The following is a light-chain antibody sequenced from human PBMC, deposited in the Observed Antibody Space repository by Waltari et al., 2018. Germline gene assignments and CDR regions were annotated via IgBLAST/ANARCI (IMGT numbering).Light chain of an antibody. CDR3: QAWDSSTDVV. CDR1: NLGDRY. CDR2: QDS. J-gene: IGLJ2*01. Sequence: SYELTQPPSVSVSPGQTASITCSGDNLGDRYACWYQQKPGQSPVLVIYQDSERHSGVPERVSGSKSGGTATLTISGTQAMDEADYYCQAWDSSTDVVFGGGTKLTVL. V-gene: IGLV3-1*01.